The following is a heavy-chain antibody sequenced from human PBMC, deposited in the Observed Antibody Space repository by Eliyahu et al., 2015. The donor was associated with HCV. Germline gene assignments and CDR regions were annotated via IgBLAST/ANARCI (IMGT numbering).Heavy chain of an antibody. CDR1: GFXFSTYR. V-gene: IGHV3-48*02. Sequence: EVQLVESGGGXVQPGGSLRLSCAASGFXFSTYRLNWVRQAPGKGLEWVSYISDSSTNIYYADSVKGRFTISRDNAKNSLYLHMNSLRDEDTAVYYCARGGYYDSNDYYLFDYWGQGTLVTVSS. CDR3: ARGGYYDSNDYYLFDY. CDR2: ISDSSTNI. J-gene: IGHJ4*02. D-gene: IGHD3-22*01.